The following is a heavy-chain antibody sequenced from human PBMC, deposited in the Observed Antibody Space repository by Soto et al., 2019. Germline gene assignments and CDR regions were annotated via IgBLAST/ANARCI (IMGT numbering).Heavy chain of an antibody. CDR2: ISSSSSTI. D-gene: IGHD3-10*01. CDR3: ERDGHPWFGELQNRGDP. J-gene: IGHJ5*02. Sequence: EVQLVESGGGLVQPGGSLRLSCAASGFTFSSYSMNWVRQAPGKGLEWVSYISSSSSTIYYAGSVKGRFTISRDNDMNSLYLQMNSLRAEETAVYYCERDGHPWFGELQNRGDPWGQGTLVTVSS. V-gene: IGHV3-48*01. CDR1: GFTFSSYS.